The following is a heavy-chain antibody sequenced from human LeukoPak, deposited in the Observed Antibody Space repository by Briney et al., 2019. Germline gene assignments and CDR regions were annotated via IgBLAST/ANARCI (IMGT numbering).Heavy chain of an antibody. CDR3: ARVSKGAAAPDY. D-gene: IGHD6-13*01. Sequence: GALRLSCAASGFTFSSYSMNWVRQAPGKGLEWVSSISSSSSYIYYADSVKGRFTISRDNAKNSLYLQMNSLRAEDTAVYYCARVSKGAAAPDYWGQGTLVTVSS. CDR1: GFTFSSYS. V-gene: IGHV3-21*01. CDR2: ISSSSSYI. J-gene: IGHJ4*02.